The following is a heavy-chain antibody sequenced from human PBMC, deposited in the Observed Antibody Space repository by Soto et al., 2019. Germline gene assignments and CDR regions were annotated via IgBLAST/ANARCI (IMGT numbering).Heavy chain of an antibody. CDR3: ARDQGEDSSGYGMDV. CDR2: INPSGGST. CDR1: GGTLSSYA. V-gene: IGHV1-46*01. J-gene: IGHJ6*02. Sequence: SVKVSCKASGGTLSSYAISWVRQAPGQGLEWMGIINPSGGSTSYAQKFQGRVTMTRDTSTSTVYMELSSLRSEDTAVYYCARDQGEDSSGYGMDVWGQGTTVTVSS. D-gene: IGHD3-22*01.